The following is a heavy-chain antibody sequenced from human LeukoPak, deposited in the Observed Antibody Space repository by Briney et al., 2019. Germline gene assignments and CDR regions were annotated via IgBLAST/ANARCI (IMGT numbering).Heavy chain of an antibody. Sequence: TGGCLRHSCAASGFRFNNYAMHWVRQAPGKGLEWGAIISHDETSKYYVDSLKGRFTISRDTSKNMVYLLMNSLRPEDTAVYYCARDSYLVYSGSFIEQSYCFDFWGQGALVTASS. CDR2: ISHDETSK. J-gene: IGHJ4*02. D-gene: IGHD1-26*01. CDR3: ARDSYLVYSGSFIEQSYCFDF. V-gene: IGHV3-30*01. CDR1: GFRFNNYA.